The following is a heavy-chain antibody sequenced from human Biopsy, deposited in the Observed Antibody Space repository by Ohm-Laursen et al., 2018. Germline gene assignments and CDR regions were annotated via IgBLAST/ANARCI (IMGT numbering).Heavy chain of an antibody. Sequence: ASVKVSCKISGYTFTSYGMSWVRQAPGQGFEWMGRISGYNGNTNYAQKFQGRITMTIDAATSTGYMDLRSLKSDDTAVYYCARIAAAGWDDYWGQGTPVTVSS. V-gene: IGHV1-18*01. D-gene: IGHD6-25*01. CDR2: ISGYNGNT. CDR1: GYTFTSYG. J-gene: IGHJ4*02. CDR3: ARIAAAGWDDY.